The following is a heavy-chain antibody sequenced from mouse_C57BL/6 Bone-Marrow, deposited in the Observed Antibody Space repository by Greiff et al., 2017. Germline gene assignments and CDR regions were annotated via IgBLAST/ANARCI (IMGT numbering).Heavy chain of an antibody. CDR3: ARGYYGSLYFDD. CDR2: IHPNSGST. CDR1: GYTFTSYW. V-gene: IGHV1-64*01. J-gene: IGHJ2*01. Sequence: QVQLQQPGAELVKPGASVTLSCKASGYTFTSYWMHWVKQRPGQGLEWIGMIHPNSGSTNYNEKFKSKATLTVDKSSSTAYMQLSSLTSEDSAVYYCARGYYGSLYFDDWGQGTTLTVSS. D-gene: IGHD1-1*01.